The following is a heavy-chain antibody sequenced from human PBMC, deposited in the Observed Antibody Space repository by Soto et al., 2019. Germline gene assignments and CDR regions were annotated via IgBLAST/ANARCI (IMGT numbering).Heavy chain of an antibody. CDR2: FYSSGSI. CDR3: ARMYSSGSGWFHP. J-gene: IGHJ5*02. Sequence: SETLSLTCFVSGYSITAGGYYWSWIRHHPGKGLEWIGSFYSSGSIIYNPSLRSRVSISGDTSSDQFSMSLTSVTAADTARYYCARMYSSGSGWFHPWGQGTLVTVSS. CDR1: GYSITAGGYY. D-gene: IGHD6-19*01. V-gene: IGHV4-31*03.